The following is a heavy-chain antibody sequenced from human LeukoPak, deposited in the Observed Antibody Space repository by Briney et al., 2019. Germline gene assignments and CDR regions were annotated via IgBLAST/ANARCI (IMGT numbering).Heavy chain of an antibody. V-gene: IGHV1-18*01. Sequence: ASVKVSCKASGYSFTNYGFNWVQQAPGQGLEWMGWISAYNGNTNYAQKLQGRVTMTADTSTSTAYMELRSLRSDDTALYYCVRQDPPTATLDYWGQGTLVTVSS. D-gene: IGHD2-15*01. CDR1: GYSFTNYG. J-gene: IGHJ4*02. CDR3: VRQDPPTATLDY. CDR2: ISAYNGNT.